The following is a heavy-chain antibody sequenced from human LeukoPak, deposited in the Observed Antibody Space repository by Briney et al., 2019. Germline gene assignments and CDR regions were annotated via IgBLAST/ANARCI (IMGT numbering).Heavy chain of an antibody. CDR1: GFTFSSYE. V-gene: IGHV3-48*03. CDR3: ARDLWGSSSSQLATFDY. CDR2: ISSSGSTI. D-gene: IGHD6-6*01. J-gene: IGHJ4*02. Sequence: GGSPRLSCAASGFTFSSYEMNWVRQAPGKGLEWVSYISSSGSTIYYADSVKGRFTISRDNAKNSLYLQMNSLRAEDTALYYCARDLWGSSSSQLATFDYWGPGTPVTVSS.